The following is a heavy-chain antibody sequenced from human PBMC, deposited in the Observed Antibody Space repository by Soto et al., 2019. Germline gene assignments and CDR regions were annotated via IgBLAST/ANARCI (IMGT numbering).Heavy chain of an antibody. D-gene: IGHD2-2*01. CDR3: ARENQPRGLYFHYYGADV. CDR2: INAGDGDT. Sequence: ASVKVSCKTSGYTLTSYAMHWVRQAPGQRLEWMGWINAGDGDTKYPQKFQGRVTITRDTFANTAYMEVSSLRSEDTAIYYCARENQPRGLYFHYYGADVRGQGTTVTVS. V-gene: IGHV1-3*01. CDR1: GYTLTSYA. J-gene: IGHJ6*02.